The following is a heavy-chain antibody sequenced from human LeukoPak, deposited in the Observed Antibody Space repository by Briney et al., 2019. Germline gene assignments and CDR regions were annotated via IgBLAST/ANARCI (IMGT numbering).Heavy chain of an antibody. CDR1: GFTFNAYN. Sequence: ASVKVSCQASGFTFNAYNIHWVRQAPGQGLEWMGWISAYNGNTNYAQKLQGRVTMTTDTSTSTAYMELRSLRSDDTAVYYCARGVRYSSSSRFDYWGQGTLVTVSS. J-gene: IGHJ4*02. V-gene: IGHV1-18*04. CDR3: ARGVRYSSSSRFDY. CDR2: ISAYNGNT. D-gene: IGHD6-6*01.